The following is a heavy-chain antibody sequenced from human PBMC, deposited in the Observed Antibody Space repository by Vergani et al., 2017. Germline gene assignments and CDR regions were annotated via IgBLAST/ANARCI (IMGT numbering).Heavy chain of an antibody. CDR1: GFTFDDYA. J-gene: IGHJ4*02. CDR3: ARSEGYSYGFDY. D-gene: IGHD5-18*01. CDR2: INPSGGST. Sequence: VQLVESGGGLVQPGRSLRLSCAASGFTFDDYAMHWVRQAPGQGLEWMGIINPSGGSTSYAQKFQGRVTMTRDTSTSTVYMELSSLRSEDTAVYYCARSEGYSYGFDYWGQGTLVTVSS. V-gene: IGHV1-46*02.